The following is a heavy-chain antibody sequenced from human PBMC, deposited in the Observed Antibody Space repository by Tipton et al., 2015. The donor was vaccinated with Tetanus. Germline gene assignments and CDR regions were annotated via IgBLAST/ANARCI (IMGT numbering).Heavy chain of an antibody. J-gene: IGHJ3*02. V-gene: IGHV4-61*01. CDR1: GGSIRGGTFY. Sequence: TLSLTCTVSGGSIRGGTFYWGWIRQPPGKGLEWIGYIYYSGSTNYNPSLKSRVTISVDTPKNQFSLKLSSVTAADTAVYYCARDRTICSGGSCYGIPGAFDIWGQGTMVTVSS. CDR3: ARDRTICSGGSCYGIPGAFDI. CDR2: IYYSGST. D-gene: IGHD2-15*01.